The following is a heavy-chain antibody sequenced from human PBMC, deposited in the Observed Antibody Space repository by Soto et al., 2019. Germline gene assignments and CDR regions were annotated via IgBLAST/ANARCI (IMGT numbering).Heavy chain of an antibody. V-gene: IGHV3-33*01. Sequence: QVQLVESGGGVVQPGRSLRLSCAASGFTFSSYGMHWVRQAPGKGLEWVAVIWYDGSNKYYADSVKGRFTISRDNSKNTLYLQMNRLRAEDTAVYYCARTNDYGDFYDYYYYCGMDVWGQGPTVTVSS. D-gene: IGHD4-17*01. J-gene: IGHJ6*02. CDR2: IWYDGSNK. CDR3: ARTNDYGDFYDYYYYCGMDV. CDR1: GFTFSSYG.